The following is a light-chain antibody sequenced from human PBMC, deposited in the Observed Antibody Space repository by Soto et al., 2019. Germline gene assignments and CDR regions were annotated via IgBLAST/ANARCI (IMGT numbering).Light chain of an antibody. CDR1: QSVSSY. V-gene: IGKV3-11*01. CDR2: DAS. CDR3: QQRGNWPLT. J-gene: IGKJ1*01. Sequence: XIVLTQSPATLSLSPGERATLSCRASQSVSSYFAWYQQKPGQAPRLLIYDASNRATGIPARFSGSGSGTDFTLTISSLEPEDFAVYYCQQRGNWPLTFGQGTKV.